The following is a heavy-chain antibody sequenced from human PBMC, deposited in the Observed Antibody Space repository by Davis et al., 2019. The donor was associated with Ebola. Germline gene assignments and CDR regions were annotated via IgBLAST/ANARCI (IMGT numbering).Heavy chain of an antibody. CDR1: GYTFTSYG. CDR2: INPNSGGT. J-gene: IGHJ3*02. Sequence: ASVKVSCKASGYTFTSYGISWVRQAPGQGLEWMGWINPNSGGTNDAQKFQGRVTMTRDTSTSTVYMELSRLRSDDTAVYYCARGVDSGSYYGAFDIWGQGTMVTVSS. D-gene: IGHD1-26*01. CDR3: ARGVDSGSYYGAFDI. V-gene: IGHV1-2*02.